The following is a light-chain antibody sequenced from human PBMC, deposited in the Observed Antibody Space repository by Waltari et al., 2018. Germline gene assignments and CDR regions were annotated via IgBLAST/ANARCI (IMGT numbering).Light chain of an antibody. Sequence: QLVLTQSPSASASLGASVKITCTLSSGHSSNVVAWHQQQPEKGPRYLMKVNIDGSHSKGDVIPDRFSGSSSGAERYLTISSLQSDEEADYYCQTWGTGIWVFGGGTRLTVL. CDR1: SGHSSNV. CDR3: QTWGTGIWV. V-gene: IGLV4-69*01. CDR2: VNIDGSH. J-gene: IGLJ3*02.